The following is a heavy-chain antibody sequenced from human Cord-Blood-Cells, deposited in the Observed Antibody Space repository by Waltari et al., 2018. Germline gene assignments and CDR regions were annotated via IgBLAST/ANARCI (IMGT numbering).Heavy chain of an antibody. CDR3: ASGWELLDY. J-gene: IGHJ4*02. CDR1: GFTFSSYW. V-gene: IGHV3-7*01. D-gene: IGHD1-26*01. CDR2: IKQGGSEK. Sequence: EVQLVESGGGLVQPGGSLRLSCAASGFTFSSYWMSWVRQAPGKGLEWVANIKQGGSEKYYVHSVKGRFTITRDNAKNSLYLQMNSLRAEDTAVYYCASGWELLDYWGQGTLVTVSS.